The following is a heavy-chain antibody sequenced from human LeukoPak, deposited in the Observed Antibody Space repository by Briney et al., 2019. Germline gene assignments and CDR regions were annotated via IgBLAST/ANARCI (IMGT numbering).Heavy chain of an antibody. Sequence: PGTLSLTCAVYGGSFSGYYWSWIRQPPGKGLEWIGEINHSGSTNYYPSFKSRVTISVNTSKNQFSLKLSSVTAADTPVYYYAGSDYVWGSYRYKWFDPWGKGTLVT. CDR3: AGSDYVWGSYRYKWFDP. D-gene: IGHD3-16*02. V-gene: IGHV4-34*01. CDR1: GGSFSGYY. J-gene: IGHJ5*02. CDR2: INHSGST.